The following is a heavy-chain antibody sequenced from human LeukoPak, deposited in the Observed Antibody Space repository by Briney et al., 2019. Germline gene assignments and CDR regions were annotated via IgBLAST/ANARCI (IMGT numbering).Heavy chain of an antibody. D-gene: IGHD3-3*01. V-gene: IGHV1-46*01. Sequence: ASVKVSCMASGYTFTSYYMHWVRQAPGQGLEWMGIINPSGGSTSYAQKFQGRVTMTRDMSTSTVYMELSSLRSEDTAVYYCASDRPTSSNYDFWSGYYSVAFDIWGQGTMVTVSS. CDR2: INPSGGST. J-gene: IGHJ3*02. CDR1: GYTFTSYY. CDR3: ASDRPTSSNYDFWSGYYSVAFDI.